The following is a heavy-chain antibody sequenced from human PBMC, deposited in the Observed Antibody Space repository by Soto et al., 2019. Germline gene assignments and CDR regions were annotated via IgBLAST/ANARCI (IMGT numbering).Heavy chain of an antibody. CDR3: ARDYSGYGWFDS. V-gene: IGHV4-31*03. D-gene: IGHD5-12*01. CDR2: IYHSGTT. CDR1: GASIRSGGCY. Sequence: SVILCLTCSVSGASIRSGGCYWSWIRQHPGKGLEWIGYIYHSGTTSYNPSLKSRLTMSVDTSENQFSLKLSSVTAADTAVYYCARDYSGYGWFDSWGQGALVTV. J-gene: IGHJ5*01.